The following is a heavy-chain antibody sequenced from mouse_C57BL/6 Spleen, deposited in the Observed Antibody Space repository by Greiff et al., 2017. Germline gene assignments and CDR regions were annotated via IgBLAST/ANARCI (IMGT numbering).Heavy chain of an antibody. CDR2: FHPYNDDT. CDR3: ARRGTYYYAMDD. V-gene: IGHV1-47*01. Sequence: QVQLQESGAELVKPGASVKMSCKASGYTFTTYPIEWMKQNHGKSLEWIGNFHPYNDDTKYNEKFKGKATLTAEKSSSTVYVELSRLTSDDSAVYYCARRGTYYYAMDDWVQGTTATVSS. D-gene: IGHD3-3*01. CDR1: GYTFTTYP. J-gene: IGHJ4*01.